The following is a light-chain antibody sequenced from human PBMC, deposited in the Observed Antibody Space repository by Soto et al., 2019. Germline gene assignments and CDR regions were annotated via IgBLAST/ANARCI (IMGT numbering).Light chain of an antibody. CDR2: DAS. Sequence: DLQMTQSPSSLSASVGDRVTITCQASQDISNYLNWYQQKPGKAPKLLIYDASNLETGVPSRFSGSGSGTDFTLTISSLQPEDIATYSCQQYDNLPPFTFGPGTKVDIK. CDR1: QDISNY. CDR3: QQYDNLPPFT. V-gene: IGKV1-33*01. J-gene: IGKJ3*01.